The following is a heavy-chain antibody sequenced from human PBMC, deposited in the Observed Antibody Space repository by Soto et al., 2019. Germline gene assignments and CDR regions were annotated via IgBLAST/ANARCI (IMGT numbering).Heavy chain of an antibody. D-gene: IGHD3-22*01. V-gene: IGHV3-74*01. CDR2: INSDGSST. CDR1: GFTFSSYW. CDR3: ARDFAYYASRGSQSHYYYYGMDV. J-gene: IGHJ6*02. Sequence: PGGSLRLSCAASGFTFSSYWMHWVRQAPGKGLVWVSRINSDGSSTSYADSVKGRFTISRDNAKNTLYLQMNSLRAEDTAVYYCARDFAYYASRGSQSHYYYYGMDVWGQGTTVTVSS.